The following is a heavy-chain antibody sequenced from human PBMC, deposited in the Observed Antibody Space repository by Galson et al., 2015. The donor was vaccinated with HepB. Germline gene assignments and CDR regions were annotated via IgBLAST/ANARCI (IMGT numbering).Heavy chain of an antibody. CDR2: IGHDGVTK. Sequence: SLRLSCAVSGFTLTLYAMHWVRQTPGKGPEWVAVIGHDGVTKYYAGSVQGRFTIPRDTSDNTVHLQMNGLRSDDTALYYCAREGPTPRSLDYWGQGTLVTVSP. D-gene: IGHD2-15*01. V-gene: IGHV3-30-3*01. CDR3: AREGPTPRSLDY. J-gene: IGHJ4*02. CDR1: GFTLTLYA.